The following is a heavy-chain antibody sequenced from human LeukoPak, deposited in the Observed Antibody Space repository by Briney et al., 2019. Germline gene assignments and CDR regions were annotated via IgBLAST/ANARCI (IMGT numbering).Heavy chain of an antibody. V-gene: IGHV4-34*01. CDR2: INHSGST. D-gene: IGHD3-10*01. Sequence: SETLSLTCAVYGGSFSGYYWSWIRQPPGKGLEWIGEINHSGSTNYNPSLKSRVTISVDTSKNQFSLKLSSVTAADTAVYYCARRWLRGFDYWGQGTLVTVSS. CDR3: ARRWLRGFDY. CDR1: GGSFSGYY. J-gene: IGHJ4*02.